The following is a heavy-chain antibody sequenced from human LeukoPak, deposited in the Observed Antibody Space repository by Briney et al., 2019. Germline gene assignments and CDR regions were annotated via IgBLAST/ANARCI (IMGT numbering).Heavy chain of an antibody. Sequence: GGSLRLSCVASRFSFSSYAMHWVRQAPGKGLEYVSGVSGNGGTTYYANSVKGRFTISRDNSKNTLFLQIGSLRAEDMAVYYCARQYGVYQYYFDYWGQGTLVTVSS. J-gene: IGHJ4*02. CDR2: VSGNGGTT. CDR3: ARQYGVYQYYFDY. D-gene: IGHD2-8*01. CDR1: RFSFSSYA. V-gene: IGHV3-64*01.